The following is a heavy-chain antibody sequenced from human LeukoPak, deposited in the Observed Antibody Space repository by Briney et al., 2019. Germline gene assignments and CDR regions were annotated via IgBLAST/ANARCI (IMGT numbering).Heavy chain of an antibody. CDR1: GYSFTSYW. CDR3: ARHKGIVGTTQGDY. CDR2: IYPGDSDT. J-gene: IGHJ4*02. V-gene: IGHV5-51*01. D-gene: IGHD1-26*01. Sequence: GESLKISCKGPGYSFTSYWIAWVRQMPGKGLEWMGIIYPGDSDTRYSPSFQGQVTISADKSISTAYLRWSSLKASDTAMYYCARHKGIVGTTQGDYWGQGTLVTVSS.